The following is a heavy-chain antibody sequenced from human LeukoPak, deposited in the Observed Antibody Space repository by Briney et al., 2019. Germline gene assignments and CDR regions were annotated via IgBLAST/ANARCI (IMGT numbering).Heavy chain of an antibody. D-gene: IGHD4-17*01. J-gene: IGHJ6*03. CDR1: GYTFTSYD. V-gene: IGHV1-8*03. CDR3: ARSHGENYYYYYMDV. CDR2: MNPNSGNT. Sequence: ASVKVSCKASGYTFTSYDINWVRQATGQGLEWMGWMNPNSGNTGYAQKFQGRVTITRNTSISTAYMELSSLRSEDTAVYYCARSHGENYYYYYMDVWGKGPRSPSP.